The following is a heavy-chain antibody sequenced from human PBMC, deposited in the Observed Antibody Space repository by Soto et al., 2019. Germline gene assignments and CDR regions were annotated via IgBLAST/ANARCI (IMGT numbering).Heavy chain of an antibody. V-gene: IGHV3-21*01. Sequence: GGSLRLSCAASGFTFSSYSMNWVRQAPGKGLEWVSSISSSSSYIYYADSVKGRFTISRDNAKNSLYLQMNSLRAEDTAVYYCARDIRSYYDSSGYYIDAFEIWGQGTMVT. J-gene: IGHJ3*02. D-gene: IGHD3-22*01. CDR1: GFTFSSYS. CDR3: ARDIRSYYDSSGYYIDAFEI. CDR2: ISSSSSYI.